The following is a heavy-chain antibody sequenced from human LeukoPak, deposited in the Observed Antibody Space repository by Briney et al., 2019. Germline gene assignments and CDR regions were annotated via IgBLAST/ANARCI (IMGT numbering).Heavy chain of an antibody. CDR3: ARGSTYYDSSGQVPFDY. CDR1: GFTLSSYS. V-gene: IGHV3-48*01. Sequence: GGSLRLSCAASGFTLSSYSMNWVRQAPGKGLEWGSYISGSSSTIYYADSVKGRFTISRDNGKNTLYLQMNSLRAEDTAVYYCARGSTYYDSSGQVPFDYWGQGTLVTVSS. CDR2: ISGSSSTI. D-gene: IGHD3-22*01. J-gene: IGHJ4*02.